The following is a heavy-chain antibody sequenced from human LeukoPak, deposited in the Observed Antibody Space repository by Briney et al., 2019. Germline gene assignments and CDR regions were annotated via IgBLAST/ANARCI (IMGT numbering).Heavy chain of an antibody. D-gene: IGHD3-22*01. CDR3: AKGLYYDSSGYLGTFDY. V-gene: IGHV3-9*01. J-gene: IGHJ4*02. Sequence: GGSLRLSCAASGFTFDDYAMRWVRQAPGKGLEWVSGISWNSGSIGYADSVKGRFTISRDNAKNSLYLQMNSLRAEDTALYYCAKGLYYDSSGYLGTFDYWGQGTLVTVSS. CDR1: GFTFDDYA. CDR2: ISWNSGSI.